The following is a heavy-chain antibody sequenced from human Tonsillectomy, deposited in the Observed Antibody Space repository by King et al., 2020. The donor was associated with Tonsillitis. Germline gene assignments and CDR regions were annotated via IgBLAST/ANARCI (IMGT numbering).Heavy chain of an antibody. Sequence: VQLVESGGGLVQPGGSLKLSCAASGFTFSSYWMHWVRQAPGKGLVWVSRVNSDESNTDYADSVRGRFTITRDNAKNTLYLQMNSLRAEDTAVYYCARRRDSSPFLGIYFDQWGQGSLVTVSS. J-gene: IGHJ4*02. V-gene: IGHV3-74*02. D-gene: IGHD1-1*01. CDR2: VNSDESNT. CDR3: ARRRDSSPFLGIYFDQ. CDR1: GFTFSSYW.